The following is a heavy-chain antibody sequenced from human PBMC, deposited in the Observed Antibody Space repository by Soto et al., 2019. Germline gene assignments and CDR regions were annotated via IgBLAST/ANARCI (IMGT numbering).Heavy chain of an antibody. CDR1: GDSISSYY. Sequence: PSETLSLTCIVSGDSISSYYWTWIRQPPGKGLEWIGSIYYSGTTTYNPSLKSRATISVDTSGRQFFLTLTSVTAADTAVYYCARGSSPEGPIQMTFDYWGQGALVTVSS. CDR3: ARGSSPEGPIQMTFDY. V-gene: IGHV4-59*12. D-gene: IGHD3-10*01. J-gene: IGHJ4*02. CDR2: IYYSGTT.